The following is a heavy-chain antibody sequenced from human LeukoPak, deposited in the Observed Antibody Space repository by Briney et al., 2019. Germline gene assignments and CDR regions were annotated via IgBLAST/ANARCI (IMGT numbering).Heavy chain of an antibody. V-gene: IGHV3-7*01. CDR2: IKQDGSEK. CDR3: ARGGSPYSSGWDLFDY. Sequence: GGSLRLSCAASGFTFSSYWMSWVRQAPGKGLEWVANIKQDGSEKYYVDSVKGRFTISRDNAKNSLYLQMNSLRAEDTAVYYCARGGSPYSSGWDLFDYWGQGTLVTVSS. J-gene: IGHJ4*02. D-gene: IGHD6-19*01. CDR1: GFTFSSYW.